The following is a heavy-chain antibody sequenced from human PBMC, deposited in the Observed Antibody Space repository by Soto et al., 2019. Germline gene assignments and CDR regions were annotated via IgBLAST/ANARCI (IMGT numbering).Heavy chain of an antibody. D-gene: IGHD3-16*01. CDR2: ISYDGNYI. V-gene: IGHV3-30*18. Sequence: QVQLVESGGGVVQPGASLRLSCEASGFAFSSYAMHWVRQAPGKGLEWVGVISYDGNYIYYEDSVKGRFTISRDNSKNTLYVQVNSLRPEDTAVYYCAKGILSATIGPYAMDVWGQGTTVTVSS. J-gene: IGHJ6*02. CDR1: GFAFSSYA. CDR3: AKGILSATIGPYAMDV.